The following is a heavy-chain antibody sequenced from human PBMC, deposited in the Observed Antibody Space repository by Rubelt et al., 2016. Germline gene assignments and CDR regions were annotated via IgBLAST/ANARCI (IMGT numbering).Heavy chain of an antibody. CDR2: ISAYNGNT. CDR3: ARGTMVRGAPDV. J-gene: IGHJ6*02. CDR1: GYTFTSYG. Sequence: QVQLVQSGAEVKKPGASVKVSCKASGYTFTSYGISWVRQAPGQGLEWMGWISAYNGNTKYSQEFQGRVTITRDTSASTAYMELSSLRSEDTAVYYCARGTMVRGAPDVWGQGTTVTVSS. V-gene: IGHV1-18*01. D-gene: IGHD3-10*01.